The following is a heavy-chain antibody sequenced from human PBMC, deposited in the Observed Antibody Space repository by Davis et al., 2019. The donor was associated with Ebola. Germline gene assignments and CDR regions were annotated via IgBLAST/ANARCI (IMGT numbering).Heavy chain of an antibody. Sequence: GESLKISCAASGFTFSSYWMHWVRQAPGKGLVWVSRINSDGSSTSYADSVKGRFTISRDNAKNTLYLQMNSLRAEDTAVYYCASSIVATIADYWGQGTLVTVSS. J-gene: IGHJ4*02. CDR1: GFTFSSYW. CDR3: ASSIVATIADY. V-gene: IGHV3-74*01. D-gene: IGHD5-12*01. CDR2: INSDGSST.